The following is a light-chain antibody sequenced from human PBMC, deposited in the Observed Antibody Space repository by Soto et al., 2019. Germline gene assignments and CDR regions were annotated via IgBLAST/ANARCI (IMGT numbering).Light chain of an antibody. J-gene: IGKJ4*01. CDR3: QHYDNFPVT. Sequence: DIQMTQSPSSLSASVGDRVTITCQASQDRSNYLNWYRQRAGKAPQLLIYEASNLQTGVSSRFNGTGSGTDFTFTISSLQPEDFATYYCQHYDNFPVTFGGGTKVEIK. V-gene: IGKV1-33*01. CDR2: EAS. CDR1: QDRSNY.